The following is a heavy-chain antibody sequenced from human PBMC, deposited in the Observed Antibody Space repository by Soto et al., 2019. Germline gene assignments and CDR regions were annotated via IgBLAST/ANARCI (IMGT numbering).Heavy chain of an antibody. D-gene: IGHD2-15*01. CDR2: ISANDGNT. V-gene: IGHV1-18*01. J-gene: IGHJ5*02. CDR1: GYTFSNYA. CDR3: ARLVVVVVTSTYNWFDP. Sequence: QVQLVQSGAEVKKPGASVRVSCKASGYTFSNYAISWVRQAPGQGLEWMGWISANDGNTNYAQNLQGRVTMTTDTSTSTAYLELRSLTAYDTAIYYCARLVVVVVTSTYNWFDPWGQGTLVTVSS.